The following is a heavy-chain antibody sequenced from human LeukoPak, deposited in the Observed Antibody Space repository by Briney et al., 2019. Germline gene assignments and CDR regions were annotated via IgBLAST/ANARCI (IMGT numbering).Heavy chain of an antibody. D-gene: IGHD4-11*01. Sequence: SETLSLTCTVSGGSISSYYWSWIRRPPGKGLEWIGYIYYSGSTNYNPSLKSRVTISVDTSKNQFSLKLSSVTAADTAVYYCARGPLYSNYVDYWGQGTLVTVSS. V-gene: IGHV4-59*01. CDR2: IYYSGST. CDR3: ARGPLYSNYVDY. CDR1: GGSISSYY. J-gene: IGHJ4*02.